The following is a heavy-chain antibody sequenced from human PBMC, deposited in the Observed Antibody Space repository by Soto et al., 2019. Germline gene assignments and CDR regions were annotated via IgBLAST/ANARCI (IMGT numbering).Heavy chain of an antibody. CDR1: GYTFTSYG. D-gene: IGHD3-22*01. V-gene: IGHV1-18*04. Sequence: GASVKVSCKASGYTFTSYGISWVRQAPGQGLEWMGWISAYNGNTNYAQKLQGRVTMTTDTSTSTAYMELRSLRSDDTAVYYCARGDSITMTPVRWDYAFDIWGQGTMVTVSS. J-gene: IGHJ3*02. CDR2: ISAYNGNT. CDR3: ARGDSITMTPVRWDYAFDI.